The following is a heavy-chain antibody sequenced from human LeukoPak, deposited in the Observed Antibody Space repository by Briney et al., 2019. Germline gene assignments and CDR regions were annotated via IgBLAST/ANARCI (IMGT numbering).Heavy chain of an antibody. CDR2: INHSGST. CDR3: ARGLTTVTTFNWFDP. Sequence: SETLSLTCTVSGGSISSSSYYWGWIRQPPGKGLEWIGEINHSGSTNHNPSLKSRVTISVDTSKNQFSLKLSSVTAADTAVYSCARGLTTVTTFNWFDPWGQGTLVAVSS. J-gene: IGHJ5*02. CDR1: GGSISSSSYY. V-gene: IGHV4-39*07. D-gene: IGHD4-17*01.